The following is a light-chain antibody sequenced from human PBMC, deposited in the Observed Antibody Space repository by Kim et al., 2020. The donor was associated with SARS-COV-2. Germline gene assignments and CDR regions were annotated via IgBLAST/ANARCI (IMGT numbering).Light chain of an antibody. J-gene: IGKJ1*01. V-gene: IGKV3-20*01. CDR2: GAT. Sequence: PGESTALACRASQRGDSNSLAWYQQQRGQPPRLLIYGATSRATGIPDRFSGSGSGTDFTLTISRLEPEDFAVYFCQQYGTSPQTFGQGTKVDIK. CDR1: QRGDSNS. CDR3: QQYGTSPQT.